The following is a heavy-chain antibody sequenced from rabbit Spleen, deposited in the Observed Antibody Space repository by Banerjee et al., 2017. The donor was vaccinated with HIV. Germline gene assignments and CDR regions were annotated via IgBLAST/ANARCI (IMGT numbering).Heavy chain of an antibody. CDR3: ARDPAYASSSGYNIPYL. D-gene: IGHD1-1*01. CDR1: GFDLINYYY. CDR2: IDPIFGST. Sequence: QEQLVESGGGLVQPEGSLTLTCKASGFDLINYYYMSWVRQAPGKGLEWIGYIDPIFGSTYYASWVNGRFTISSHNAQNTLYLQLNSLTAADTATYFCARDPAYASSSGYNIPYLWGPGTLVTVS. V-gene: IGHV1S43*01. J-gene: IGHJ4*01.